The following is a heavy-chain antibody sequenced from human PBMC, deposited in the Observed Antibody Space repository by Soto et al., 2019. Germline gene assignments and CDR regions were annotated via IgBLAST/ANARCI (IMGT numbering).Heavy chain of an antibody. D-gene: IGHD2-21*01. CDR1: GGSISSSSYF. CDR3: ARLRFQLLPEYYFDY. V-gene: IGHV4-39*02. J-gene: IGHJ4*02. Sequence: SETLSLTCSVSGGSISSSSYFWGWIRQPPGKGLEFIGSIDYRGTTSDNPSLKSRVTISVDTSKNHFSLKLSSATAADTAVHFCARLRFQLLPEYYFDYWGQGTLVTVSS. CDR2: IDYRGTT.